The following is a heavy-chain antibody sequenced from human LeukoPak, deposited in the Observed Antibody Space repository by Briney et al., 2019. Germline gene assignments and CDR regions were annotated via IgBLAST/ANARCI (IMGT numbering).Heavy chain of an antibody. Sequence: PGGSLRLSCAASGFTFSSYGMHWVRQAPGKGLEWVAFIRYDGSNKYYADSVKGRFTISRDNSKNTLYLHMNSLRPEDTAVYYCARDPPFSSGWSQNHFDYWGQGTLVTVSS. V-gene: IGHV3-30*02. CDR1: GFTFSSYG. CDR2: IRYDGSNK. CDR3: ARDPPFSSGWSQNHFDY. J-gene: IGHJ4*02. D-gene: IGHD6-19*01.